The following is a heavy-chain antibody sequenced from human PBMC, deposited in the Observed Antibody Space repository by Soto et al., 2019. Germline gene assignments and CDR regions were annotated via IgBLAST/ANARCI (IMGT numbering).Heavy chain of an antibody. D-gene: IGHD2-8*01. J-gene: IGHJ4*02. CDR3: MKNGRYSLEN. CDR1: GGPMDHW. CDR2: IYHSGGT. Sequence: SETLSLTCTVSGGPMDHWWSWVRQPPGRGLEWIGEIYHSGGTHYNPSLKSRVTISVDKSKNQFFLMLTSMAAADTAVYYCMKNGRYSLENWGQGTLVTVSS. V-gene: IGHV4-4*02.